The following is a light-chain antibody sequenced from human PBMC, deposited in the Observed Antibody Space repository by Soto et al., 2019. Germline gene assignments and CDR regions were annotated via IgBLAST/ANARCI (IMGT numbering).Light chain of an antibody. V-gene: IGKV3-20*01. CDR1: QSVSSSN. Sequence: EIVLTQSPGTLSLSPGERATLYCRVSQSVSSSNLAWYHHKRGQSPRLLIYGASSRATGIPDRFSGSGSGPDFTLSISRLEPEDFAVYFCQHYGSSPWTFGQGTKVDIK. CDR2: GAS. CDR3: QHYGSSPWT. J-gene: IGKJ1*01.